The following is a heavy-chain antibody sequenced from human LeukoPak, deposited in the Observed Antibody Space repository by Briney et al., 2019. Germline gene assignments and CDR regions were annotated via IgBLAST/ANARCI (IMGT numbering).Heavy chain of an antibody. CDR2: ISGSGGST. CDR3: AKSMVRGVITPDY. CDR1: GFTFSSYA. J-gene: IGHJ4*02. V-gene: IGHV3-23*01. Sequence: GGSMRLSCAASGFTFSSYAMSWVRQAPGKGLEWVSAISGSGGSTYYADSVKGRFTISRDNSKNTLYLQMNSLRAEDTAVYYRAKSMVRGVITPDYWGQGTLVTVSS. D-gene: IGHD3-10*01.